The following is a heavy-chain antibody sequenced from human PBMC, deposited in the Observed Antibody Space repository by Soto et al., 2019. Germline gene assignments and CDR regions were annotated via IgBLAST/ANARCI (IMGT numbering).Heavy chain of an antibody. J-gene: IGHJ4*02. V-gene: IGHV3-33*01. CDR2: IWSDGSDK. CDR1: GFTFSDSG. CDR3: GGSNRYTSSAGWGGGFDY. D-gene: IGHD3-16*02. Sequence: QVQLVESGGGVVQPGGSLRLSCAASGFTFSDSGMHWVRQAPGKGLEWVAVIWSDGSDKSYADSVEGRFTISRDNSKNTLYFQMNRLRAEGRGVYYCGGSNRYTSSAGWGGGFDYWGQGTLVTVSS.